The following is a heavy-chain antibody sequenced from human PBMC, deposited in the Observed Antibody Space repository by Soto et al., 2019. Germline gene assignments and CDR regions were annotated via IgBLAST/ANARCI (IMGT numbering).Heavy chain of an antibody. V-gene: IGHV1-18*01. CDR3: ARGAYGDYHYYYYGMDV. CDR1: GYTFTSYG. J-gene: IGHJ6*02. Sequence: ASVKVSCKASGYTFTSYGISWVRQAPGQGLEWMGWISAYNGNTNYAQKLQGRVTMTTDTSTSTAYMELRSLRSDDTAVYYCARGAYGDYHYYYYGMDVWGQGTTVTVSS. CDR2: ISAYNGNT. D-gene: IGHD4-17*01.